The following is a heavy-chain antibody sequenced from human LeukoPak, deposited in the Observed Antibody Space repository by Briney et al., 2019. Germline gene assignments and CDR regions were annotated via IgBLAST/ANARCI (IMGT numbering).Heavy chain of an antibody. CDR2: IIPIFGTA. CDR1: GGTFSSYA. Sequence: ASVKVSCKASGGTFSSYAISWVRQAPGQGLEWMGGIIPIFGTANYAQKFQGRVTITTDESTSTAYMELSSLRSEDTAVYYCAGARLVRGADYMDVWGKGTTVTVSS. V-gene: IGHV1-69*05. CDR3: AGARLVRGADYMDV. J-gene: IGHJ6*03. D-gene: IGHD3-10*01.